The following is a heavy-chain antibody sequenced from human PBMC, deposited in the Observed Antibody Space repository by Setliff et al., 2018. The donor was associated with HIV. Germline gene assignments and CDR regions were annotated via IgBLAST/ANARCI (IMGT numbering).Heavy chain of an antibody. V-gene: IGHV4-59*11. CDR2: VYSNGNT. CDR3: ARARGPPLPVLDF. CDR1: GGSISGHY. D-gene: IGHD3-10*01. Sequence: TLSLTCTVSGGSISGHYWSWIRQTPGKGLEWIGYVYSNGNTDYNPSLKSRVTISVDTSKNSFSLHLTSVTAADTAVYFCARARGPPLPVLDFWGPGTLVTVSS. J-gene: IGHJ4*02.